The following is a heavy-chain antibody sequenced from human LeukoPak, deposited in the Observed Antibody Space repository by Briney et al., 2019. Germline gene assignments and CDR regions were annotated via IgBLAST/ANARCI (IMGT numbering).Heavy chain of an antibody. CDR1: GFTFSSYE. CDR2: ISSSGSPI. Sequence: GGSLRLSCAASGFTFSSYEMNWVRQAPGKGLEWISKISSSGSPIYYADSVKGRFTISRDNAKKSVYLQMNSLRAEDTAVYYCARGYRSGGYNPWSTSKKGYYFDYWGQGTLVTVSS. D-gene: IGHD6-19*01. CDR3: ARGYRSGGYNPWSTSKKGYYFDY. J-gene: IGHJ4*02. V-gene: IGHV3-48*03.